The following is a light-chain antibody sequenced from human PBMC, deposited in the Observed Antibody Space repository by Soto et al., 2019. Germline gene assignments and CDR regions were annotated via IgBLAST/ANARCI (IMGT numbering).Light chain of an antibody. Sequence: DIQMTQSPSSLSPSVGDRVTITCRASRSISDWLAWYQQKPGKAPELLIFDASNLKSGVSSRFSGSGSGTEFTLTISRLQTDDVATYYCQQYNNWPRWTFGQGTKVDIK. CDR2: DAS. V-gene: IGKV1-5*01. CDR3: QQYNNWPRWT. J-gene: IGKJ1*01. CDR1: RSISDW.